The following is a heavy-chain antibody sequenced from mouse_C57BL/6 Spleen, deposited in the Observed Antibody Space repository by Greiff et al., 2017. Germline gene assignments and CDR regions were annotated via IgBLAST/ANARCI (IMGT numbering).Heavy chain of an antibody. CDR3: ARSGGLDDWCAY. CDR2: INPSNGGT. Sequence: QVQLQQPGTELVKPGASVKLSCKASGYTFTGYWMHWVKQSPGQGLEWIGNINPSNGGTNYNEKFKSKATLTVDKSSSTAYMQLSILTSEDSAVYYCARSGGLDDWCAYWGQGTLVTVSA. V-gene: IGHV1-53*01. J-gene: IGHJ3*01. D-gene: IGHD3-1*01. CDR1: GYTFTGYW.